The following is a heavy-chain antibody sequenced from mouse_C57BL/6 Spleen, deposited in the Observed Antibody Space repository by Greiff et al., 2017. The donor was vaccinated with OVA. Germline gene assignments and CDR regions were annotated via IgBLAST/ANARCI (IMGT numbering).Heavy chain of an antibody. CDR1: GYSFTSYY. V-gene: IGHV1-66*01. CDR2: IYPGSGNT. CDR3: ARFTTVVASNYFDY. Sequence: QVQLQQSGPELVKPGASVKISCKASGYSFTSYYIHWVKQRPGQGLEWIGWIYPGSGNTKYNEKFKGKATLTADTSSSTAYMQLSSLTSEDSAVYYCARFTTVVASNYFDYWGQGTTLTVSS. J-gene: IGHJ2*01. D-gene: IGHD1-1*01.